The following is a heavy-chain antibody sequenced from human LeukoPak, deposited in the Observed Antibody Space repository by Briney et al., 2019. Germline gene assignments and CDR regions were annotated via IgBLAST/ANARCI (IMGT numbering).Heavy chain of an antibody. J-gene: IGHJ4*02. CDR3: ARDLGHDSSGYYLVFDY. D-gene: IGHD3-22*01. CDR1: GYTFTSYG. V-gene: IGHV1-18*01. CDR2: ISAYNGNT. Sequence: ASVKVSCKASGYTFTSYGISWVRQAPGQGLEWMGWISAYNGNTNYAQKLQGRVTMTTDTSTSTAYMELRSLRSDDTAVYYCARDLGHDSSGYYLVFDYWGQGTLVTVSS.